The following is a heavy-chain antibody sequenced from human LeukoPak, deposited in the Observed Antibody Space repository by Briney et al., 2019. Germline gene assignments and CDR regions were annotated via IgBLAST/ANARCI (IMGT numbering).Heavy chain of an antibody. CDR2: INHSGST. CDR1: GGSFSGYY. V-gene: IGHV4-34*01. Sequence: ESSGTLSLTCAVYGGSFSGYYWSWIRQPPGKGLEWIGEINHSGSTNYNPSLKSRVTISVDTSKNQFSLKLSSVTAADTAVYYCARHDRLAAAGFDYWGQGTLVTVSS. CDR3: ARHDRLAAAGFDY. D-gene: IGHD6-13*01. J-gene: IGHJ4*02.